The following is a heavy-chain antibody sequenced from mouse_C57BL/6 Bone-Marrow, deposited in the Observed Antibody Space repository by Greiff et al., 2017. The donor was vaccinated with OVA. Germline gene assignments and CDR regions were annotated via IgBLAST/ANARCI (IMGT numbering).Heavy chain of an antibody. D-gene: IGHD2-10*02. J-gene: IGHJ1*03. Sequence: EVKLMESEGGLVQPGSSMKLSCTASGFTFRDYYMAWVRQVPEKGLEWVANLNYDGSSNYYLDSLQSRFISARVNAKDMLYLQMSGRQSEDTATSYCARESIPFYWYFDVWGTGPTVSVSS. CDR1: GFTFRDYY. V-gene: IGHV5-16*01. CDR2: LNYDGSSN. CDR3: ARESIPFYWYFDV.